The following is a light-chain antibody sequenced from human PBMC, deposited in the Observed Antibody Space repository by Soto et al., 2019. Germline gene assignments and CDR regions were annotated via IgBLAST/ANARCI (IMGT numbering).Light chain of an antibody. CDR1: SSDVGSYNL. V-gene: IGLV2-23*01. CDR2: EGD. CDR3: CSYALGSTLV. Sequence: QSALTQPASVSGSPGQSITISCTGTSSDVGSYNLVSWYQHHPGKAPKLIIYEGDKRPSGVSNRFSGSKSGNTASLTISGLQAEDEADYYCCSYALGSTLVFGGGTKLTVL. J-gene: IGLJ2*01.